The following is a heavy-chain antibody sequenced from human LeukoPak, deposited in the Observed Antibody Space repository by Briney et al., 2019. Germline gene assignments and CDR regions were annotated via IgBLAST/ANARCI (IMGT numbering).Heavy chain of an antibody. CDR1: GYTFTSYG. J-gene: IGHJ6*03. CDR3: ARANGGYQLLFSYYYYYMDV. CDR2: ISAYNGST. D-gene: IGHD2-2*01. V-gene: IGHV1-18*01. Sequence: GASVKVSCKASGYTFTSYGISWVRQAPGQGLEWMGWISAYNGSTNYAQKLQGRVTMITDTSTSTAYMELRSLRSDDTAVYYCARANGGYQLLFSYYYYYMDVWGKGTTVTISS.